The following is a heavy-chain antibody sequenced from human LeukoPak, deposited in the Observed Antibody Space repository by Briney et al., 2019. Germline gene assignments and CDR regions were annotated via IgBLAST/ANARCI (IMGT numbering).Heavy chain of an antibody. D-gene: IGHD3-22*01. V-gene: IGHV3-13*01. CDR2: IGTLLDT. J-gene: IGHJ4*02. CDR1: GFTFSSFD. Sequence: PGGSLRLSCAASGFTFSSFDMHWVRRAPGKGLEWVSGIGTLLDTDYPDSLKGRFTTSRENAKNSVFLQMNNVRAGDTAVYYCVRGRNNNYYDDSGYSPYWGQGTLVTVSS. CDR3: VRGRNNNYYDDSGYSPY.